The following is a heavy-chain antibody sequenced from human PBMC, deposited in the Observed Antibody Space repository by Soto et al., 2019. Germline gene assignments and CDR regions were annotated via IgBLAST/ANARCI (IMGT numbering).Heavy chain of an antibody. CDR2: INENSGSL. CDR3: AKDSHWSLDY. V-gene: IGHV3-9*01. J-gene: IGHJ4*02. Sequence: DVQLVESGGNLVQPGGSLRLSCATSGFTFNDYAMHWVRQAPGKGLEWVSSINENSGSLDYADSVKGRFTISRDNAKNSLYLQMNSLRTEDTALYYCAKDSHWSLDYWGQGTLVTVSS. D-gene: IGHD1-1*01. CDR1: GFTFNDYA.